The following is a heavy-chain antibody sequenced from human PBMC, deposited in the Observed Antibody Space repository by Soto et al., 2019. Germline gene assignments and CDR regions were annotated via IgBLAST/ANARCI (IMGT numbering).Heavy chain of an antibody. J-gene: IGHJ4*02. Sequence: QVPLVQSGAEVKKPGSSVNVSCKASGGTFSSYAISWVRQAPGQGLEWMGGIIPIFGTANYAQKFQGRVTITADKHTRPDYMELSSPRYNDSTVYYCARSNSWGQGTLVTVSS. CDR2: IIPIFGTA. CDR3: ARSNS. CDR1: GGTFSSYA. V-gene: IGHV1-69*06.